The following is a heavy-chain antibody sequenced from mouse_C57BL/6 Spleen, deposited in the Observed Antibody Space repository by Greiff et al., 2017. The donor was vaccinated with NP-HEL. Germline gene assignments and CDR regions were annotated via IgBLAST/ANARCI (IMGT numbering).Heavy chain of an antibody. CDR2: IYPGSGIT. V-gene: IGHV1-76*01. Sequence: VQLQQSGAELVRPGASVKLSCKASGYTFTDYYINWVKQRPGQGLEWIARIYPGSGITYYNEKFKGKATLPAEKSSSTAYMQLSSLTSEDSAVYFGAGCRDGFNWYFDVWGTGTTVTVSS. J-gene: IGHJ1*03. CDR1: GYTFTDYY. CDR3: AGCRDGFNWYFDV. D-gene: IGHD2-3*01.